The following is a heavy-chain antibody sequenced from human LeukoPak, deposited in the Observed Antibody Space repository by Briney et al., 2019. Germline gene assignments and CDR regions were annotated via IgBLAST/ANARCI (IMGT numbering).Heavy chain of an antibody. Sequence: SETLSLTCTVPGGSISSHYWSWIRQPPGKGLEWIGYIYYSGSTNYNPSLKSRVTISVDTSKNQFSLKLSSVTAADTAVYYCAKDGYWGQGTLVTVSS. J-gene: IGHJ4*02. V-gene: IGHV4-59*08. CDR1: GGSISSHY. CDR3: AKDGY. CDR2: IYYSGST.